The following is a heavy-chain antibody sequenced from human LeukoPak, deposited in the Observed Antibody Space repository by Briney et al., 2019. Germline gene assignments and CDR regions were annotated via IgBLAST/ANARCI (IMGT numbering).Heavy chain of an antibody. CDR2: IWYDGSNK. J-gene: IGHJ5*01. D-gene: IGHD3-3*01. CDR1: GFTFSSYG. CDR3: ARDWDHYDFDS. V-gene: IGHV3-33*01. Sequence: GGSLRLSCAASGFTFSSYGMHWVRQAPGKGLEWVALIWYDGSNKYYGDFVKGRFTISRDNSKNTLYLQMNSLRVEDTAVYYCARDWDHYDFDSWGQGVLVTVSS.